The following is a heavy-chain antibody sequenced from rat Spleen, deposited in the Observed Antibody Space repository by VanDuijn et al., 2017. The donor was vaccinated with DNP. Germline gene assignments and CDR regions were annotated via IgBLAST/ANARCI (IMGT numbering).Heavy chain of an antibody. CDR2: VSSGGTT. Sequence: QVQLKESGPGLVQPSQTLSLTCTVSGFSLTTYAVNWVRQPPGRGLEWIAAVSSGGTTYYNSALKSRLTISRDTSKSQVFLKMDSLQTEDTAIYLCTRSGRAMDAWGQGISVTVSS. J-gene: IGHJ4*01. V-gene: IGHV2S12*01. CDR3: TRSGRAMDA. CDR1: GFSLTTYA. D-gene: IGHD5-1*01.